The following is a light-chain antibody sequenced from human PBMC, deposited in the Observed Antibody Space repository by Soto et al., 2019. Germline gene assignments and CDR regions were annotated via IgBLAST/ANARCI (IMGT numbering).Light chain of an antibody. Sequence: QTVVTQEPSFSVSPGGTVTLTCGLRSGSVSSSYYPGWYQQTPGQAPRTLIYSTNTRSSGVPDRFSGSILGNKAALTITGAQAEDESDYYCVLYLGSGIRVFGGGTKLTVL. V-gene: IGLV8-61*01. CDR3: VLYLGSGIRV. CDR1: SGSVSSSYY. CDR2: STN. J-gene: IGLJ3*02.